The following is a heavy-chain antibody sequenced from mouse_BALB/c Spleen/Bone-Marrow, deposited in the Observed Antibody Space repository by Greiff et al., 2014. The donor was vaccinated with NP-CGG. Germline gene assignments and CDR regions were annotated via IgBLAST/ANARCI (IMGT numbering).Heavy chain of an antibody. CDR1: GYTFTSYW. CDR3: ASYRGAY. V-gene: IGHV1S81*02. D-gene: IGHD2-12*01. CDR2: INPSNGRT. Sequence: VQLQESGAELVKPGASVKLSCKASGYTFTSYWMHWVKQRPGQGLEWIGEINPSNGRTNYNEKFKIKATLTVDKSSSTAYMQLSSLTSGDSAVYYCASYRGAYWGQGTLVTVSA. J-gene: IGHJ3*01.